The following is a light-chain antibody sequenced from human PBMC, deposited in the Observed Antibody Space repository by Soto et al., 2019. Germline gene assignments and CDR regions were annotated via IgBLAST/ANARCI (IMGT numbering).Light chain of an antibody. Sequence: QSVLTQPASVSGSPGQSITISCSGTRSDIGSYNYVAWYQQFPGKTPKILIYGVSNRPSGVSSRFSGSKSGNTASLTISGLQAEDEADYYCCSYASSSSYVFGTGTKVTVL. CDR2: GVS. CDR1: RSDIGSYNY. CDR3: CSYASSSSYV. V-gene: IGLV2-23*02. J-gene: IGLJ1*01.